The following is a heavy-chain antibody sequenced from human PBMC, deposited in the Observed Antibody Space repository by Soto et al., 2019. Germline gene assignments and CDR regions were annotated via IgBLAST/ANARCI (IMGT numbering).Heavy chain of an antibody. V-gene: IGHV3-9*01. CDR3: AKDIGMGEGRRGGYYFDY. J-gene: IGHJ4*02. D-gene: IGHD3-3*01. CDR2: ISWNSGSI. Sequence: DVQLVESGGGLVQPGRSLRLSCAASGFTFDDYAMHWVRQAPGKGLEWVSGISWNSGSIGYADSVKGRFTISRDNAKNSLYLQMNSLRAEDTALYYCAKDIGMGEGRRGGYYFDYWGQGTLVTVSS. CDR1: GFTFDDYA.